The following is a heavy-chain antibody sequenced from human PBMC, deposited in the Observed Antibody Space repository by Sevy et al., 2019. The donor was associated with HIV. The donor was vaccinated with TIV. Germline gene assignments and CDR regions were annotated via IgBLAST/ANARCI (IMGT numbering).Heavy chain of an antibody. J-gene: IGHJ4*02. V-gene: IGHV1-18*01. Sequence: ASVKVSCKASGYTFTSYGISWVRQAPGQGLEWMGWISAYNGNTNCAQKLQGRVTMTTDTSTGTAYMELRSLRSDDTAVYYCARVVSYYYDSSGYSFDYWGQGTLVTVSS. CDR3: ARVVSYYYDSSGYSFDY. CDR2: ISAYNGNT. D-gene: IGHD3-22*01. CDR1: GYTFTSYG.